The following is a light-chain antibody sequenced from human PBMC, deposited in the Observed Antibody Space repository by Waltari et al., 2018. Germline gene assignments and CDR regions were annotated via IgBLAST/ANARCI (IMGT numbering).Light chain of an antibody. J-gene: IGLJ2*01. V-gene: IGLV2-11*01. Sequence: QSALTQPRSVSGSPGQSVTLSCTGTSSDIGGYKYVPWYQQHPGQAPKLVLCDVDKPPSGCPDRFSGSKAGNTASLTISGLQTDDDADYYCCSYAGRYTSVFGRGTRVTVL. CDR2: DVD. CDR1: SSDIGGYKY. CDR3: CSYAGRYTSV.